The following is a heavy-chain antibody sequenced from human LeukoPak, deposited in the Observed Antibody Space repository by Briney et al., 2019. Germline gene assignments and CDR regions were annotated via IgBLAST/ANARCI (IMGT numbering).Heavy chain of an antibody. V-gene: IGHV4-59*12. CDR3: ARGAYSSSWYIYGYYFDY. CDR1: GGSISSYY. Sequence: SETLSLTCTASGGSISSYYWSWIRQPPGKGLEWIGYIYYSGSTNYNPSLKSRVTISVDTSKNQFSLKLSSVTAADTAVYYCARGAYSSSWYIYGYYFDYWGQGTLVTVSS. CDR2: IYYSGST. D-gene: IGHD6-13*01. J-gene: IGHJ4*02.